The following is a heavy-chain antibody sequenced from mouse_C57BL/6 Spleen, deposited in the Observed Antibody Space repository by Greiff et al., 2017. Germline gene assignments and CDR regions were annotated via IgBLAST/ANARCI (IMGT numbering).Heavy chain of an antibody. Sequence: EVHLVESGGDLVKPGGSLKLSCAASGFTFSSYGMSWVRQTPDKRLEWVATISSGGSYTYYPDSVKGRFTISRDNAKNTLYLQRSSLKSEDTAMYYCARHQGYEGGYFDVWGTGTTVTVSS. CDR3: ARHQGYEGGYFDV. CDR2: ISSGGSYT. D-gene: IGHD2-2*01. V-gene: IGHV5-6*01. CDR1: GFTFSSYG. J-gene: IGHJ1*03.